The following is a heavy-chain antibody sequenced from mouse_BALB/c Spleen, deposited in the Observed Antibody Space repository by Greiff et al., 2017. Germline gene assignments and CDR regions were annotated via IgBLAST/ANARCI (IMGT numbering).Heavy chain of an antibody. CDR2: ISYSGST. J-gene: IGHJ2*01. CDR1: GDSITSGY. Sequence: EVQLVESGPSLVKPSQTLSLTCSVTGDSITSGYWNWIRKFPGNKLEYMGYISYSGSTYYNPSLKSRISITRDTSKNQYYLQLNSVTTEDTATYYCARIGDGYYAFDYWGQGTTLTVSS. D-gene: IGHD2-3*01. V-gene: IGHV3-8*02. CDR3: ARIGDGYYAFDY.